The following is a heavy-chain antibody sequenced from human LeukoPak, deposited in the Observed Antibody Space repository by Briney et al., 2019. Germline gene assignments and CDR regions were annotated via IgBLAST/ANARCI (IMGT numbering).Heavy chain of an antibody. CDR2: IRYDGSNK. Sequence: GGSLRLSCAASGFTFSSYGMHWVRQAPGKGLEWVAFIRYDGSNKYYADSVKGRFTISRDNSKNTLYLQMNSLRAEDTAVYYCAKDQYSYGNLDAFDMWGQGTMVIVSS. J-gene: IGHJ3*02. CDR1: GFTFSSYG. CDR3: AKDQYSYGNLDAFDM. V-gene: IGHV3-30*02. D-gene: IGHD5-18*01.